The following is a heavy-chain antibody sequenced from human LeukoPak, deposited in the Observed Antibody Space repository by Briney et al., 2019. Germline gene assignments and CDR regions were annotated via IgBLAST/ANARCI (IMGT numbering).Heavy chain of an antibody. D-gene: IGHD3-22*01. CDR3: ARDVNYFYDSSGRFDY. J-gene: IGHJ4*02. CDR2: INSEGSST. Sequence: GGSLRLSCAASGFTFSTYWMHWVRQAPGKGLVWVSRINSEGSSTNYADSVKGRFTISRDNANNTLYLQLNSLRAEDTAVYYCARDVNYFYDSSGRFDYWGQGTLVTVSS. V-gene: IGHV3-74*01. CDR1: GFTFSTYW.